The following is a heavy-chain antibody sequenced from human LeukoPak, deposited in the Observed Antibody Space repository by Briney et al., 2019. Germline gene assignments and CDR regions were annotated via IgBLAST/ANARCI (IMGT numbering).Heavy chain of an antibody. Sequence: GGSLRLSCAASGFTVSSNYMSWVRRAPGKGLEWVSVIYSGGSTYYADSVKGRFTISRDNSKNTLYLQMNSLRAEDTAVYYCARGRFDWFLYSDYWGQGTLVTVSS. CDR2: IYSGGST. V-gene: IGHV3-66*01. CDR3: ARGRFDWFLYSDY. J-gene: IGHJ4*02. D-gene: IGHD3-9*01. CDR1: GFTVSSNY.